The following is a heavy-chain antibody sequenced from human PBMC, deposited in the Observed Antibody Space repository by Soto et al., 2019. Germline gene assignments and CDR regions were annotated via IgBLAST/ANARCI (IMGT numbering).Heavy chain of an antibody. D-gene: IGHD2-8*02. J-gene: IGHJ5*02. V-gene: IGHV4-34*01. CDR3: ASLLVGHSRAARDWFDP. CDR2: INHSGST. Sequence: SETLSLTCAVYGGSFSGYYWSWIRQPPGKGLEWIGEINHSGSTNYNPSLKSRVTISVDTSKNQFSLKLSSVTAADTAVYYCASLLVGHSRAARDWFDPWGQGTLVTVSS. CDR1: GGSFSGYY.